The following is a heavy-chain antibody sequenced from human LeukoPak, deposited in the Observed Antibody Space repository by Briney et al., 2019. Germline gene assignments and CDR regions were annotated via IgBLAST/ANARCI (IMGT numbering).Heavy chain of an antibody. CDR2: IRDSGGST. CDR3: AKEGVPVAVAGHFDY. Sequence: PGGSLRLSCAASGFTFSSYAMSWVRQAPGKGLEWVSAIRDSGGSTYYADSVKGRFIISRDNSKNTLYLQMNSLRAEDTAVYYCAKEGVPVAVAGHFDYWGQGTLVTVSS. V-gene: IGHV3-23*01. J-gene: IGHJ4*02. CDR1: GFTFSSYA. D-gene: IGHD6-19*01.